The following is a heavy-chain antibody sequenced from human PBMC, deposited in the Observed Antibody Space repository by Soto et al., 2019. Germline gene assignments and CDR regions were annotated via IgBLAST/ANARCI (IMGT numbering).Heavy chain of an antibody. D-gene: IGHD2-15*01. J-gene: IGHJ5*01. CDR2: ISGYNGNA. V-gene: IGHV1-18*01. CDR1: GYTFSSHG. CDR3: AREGSYGWYDC. Sequence: VGAVKVSCKASGYTFSSHGIIWVRQAPGQGLEWMGWISGYNGNAKYAQRFQGRVTMTTDTSTSTVYMDLRSLGSDDSAVYYCAREGSYGWYDCWGQGTLVTVSS.